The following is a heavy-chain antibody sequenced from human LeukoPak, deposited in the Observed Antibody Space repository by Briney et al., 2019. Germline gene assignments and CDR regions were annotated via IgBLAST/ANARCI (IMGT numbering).Heavy chain of an antibody. CDR1: GGSFSGYY. CDR2: INHNGST. J-gene: IGHJ4*02. D-gene: IGHD2-8*01. Sequence: SETLSLTCAVYGGSFSGYYWSWIRQPPGKGLEWIGEINHNGSTNYNPSLKSRVTISVDTSKNQFSLKLSSVTAADTAVYYCARVLGYCTNGVCYRAAGGDYCDYWGQGTLVTVSS. CDR3: ARVLGYCTNGVCYRAAGGDYCDY. V-gene: IGHV4-34*01.